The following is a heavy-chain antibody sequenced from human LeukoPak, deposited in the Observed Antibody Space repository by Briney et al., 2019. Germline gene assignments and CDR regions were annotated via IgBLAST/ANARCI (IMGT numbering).Heavy chain of an antibody. CDR3: ARDRGYSFGYFDY. Sequence: PSETLSLTCTVSGEFIINRSYYWSWIRQPAGKQLEWIGHIYTSGATKYNPSLNRRVTISLYTSQTPFSLDVTSVSAADTAVYYCARDRGYSFGYFDYWGQGALVSASS. J-gene: IGHJ4*02. D-gene: IGHD5-12*01. CDR1: GEFIINRSYY. CDR2: IYTSGAT. V-gene: IGHV4-61*09.